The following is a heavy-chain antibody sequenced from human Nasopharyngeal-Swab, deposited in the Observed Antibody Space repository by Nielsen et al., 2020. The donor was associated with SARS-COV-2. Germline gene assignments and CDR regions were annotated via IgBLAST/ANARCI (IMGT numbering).Heavy chain of an antibody. CDR2: IYYSGST. CDR3: ARGGGWFGELLGGYYYYYYMDV. J-gene: IGHJ6*03. V-gene: IGHV4-31*02. D-gene: IGHD3-10*01. Sequence: RQAPGKGLEWIGYIYYSGSTYYNPSLKSRVTISVDTSKNQFSLKLSSVNAADTAVYYCARGGGWFGELLGGYYYYYYMDVWGKGTTVTVSS.